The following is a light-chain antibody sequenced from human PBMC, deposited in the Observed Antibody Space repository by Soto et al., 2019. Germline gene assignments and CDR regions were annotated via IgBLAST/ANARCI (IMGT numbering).Light chain of an antibody. V-gene: IGKV1D-12*01. Sequence: DIQMTQSPSSVSASVGDRVTITCRASQDIGSWLAWYQQKPGKAPKLLIYAPSSLQSGVPSRISGSGSGTDFTLTISSLQPEDFATYFCQQANSFPRTFGQGTKLEIK. CDR1: QDIGSW. J-gene: IGKJ2*01. CDR3: QQANSFPRT. CDR2: APS.